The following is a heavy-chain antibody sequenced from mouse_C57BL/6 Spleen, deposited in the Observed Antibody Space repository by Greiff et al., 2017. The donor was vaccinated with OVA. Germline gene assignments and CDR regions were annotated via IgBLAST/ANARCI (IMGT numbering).Heavy chain of an antibody. J-gene: IGHJ2*01. CDR2: IYPGSGNT. Sequence: QVQLQQSGAELVRPGASVKLSCKASGYTFTDYYINWVKQRPGQGLEWIARIYPGSGNTYYNEKFKGKATLTADKSSSTAYMQLSSLTSEDSAVYYCARNPLFYSYYMDYWGQGTTLTVSS. CDR3: ARNPLFYSYYMDY. V-gene: IGHV1-76*01. CDR1: GYTFTDYY. D-gene: IGHD2-1*01.